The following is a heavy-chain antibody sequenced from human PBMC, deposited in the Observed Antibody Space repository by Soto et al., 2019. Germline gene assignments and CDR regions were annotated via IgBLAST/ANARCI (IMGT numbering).Heavy chain of an antibody. CDR3: ARDSSEFGYYFGYYYYGIDV. J-gene: IGHJ6*02. D-gene: IGHD3-3*01. V-gene: IGHV4-31*03. Sequence: SETLSLTCTVSGGSISSGGYYWSWIRQHPGKGLEWIGYIYYSGSTYYNPSLKSRVTISVDTSKNQFSLKLSSVTAADTAVYYCARDSSEFGYYFGYYYYGIDVWGQRTTVTGSS. CDR1: GGSISSGGYY. CDR2: IYYSGST.